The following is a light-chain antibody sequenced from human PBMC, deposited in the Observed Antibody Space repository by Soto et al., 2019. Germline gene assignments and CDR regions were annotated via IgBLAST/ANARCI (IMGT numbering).Light chain of an antibody. CDR3: QSYDSNLSGPYV. J-gene: IGLJ1*01. Sequence: QSALTQPPSASGSPGQSVTISCTGTSSDVGGYNYVSWYQQHPGKAPKLMIYEVSKRPSGVPDRFSGSKSGNTASLTVSGLQAEDEADYYCQSYDSNLSGPYVFGTGTKVTVL. V-gene: IGLV2-8*01. CDR1: SSDVGGYNY. CDR2: EVS.